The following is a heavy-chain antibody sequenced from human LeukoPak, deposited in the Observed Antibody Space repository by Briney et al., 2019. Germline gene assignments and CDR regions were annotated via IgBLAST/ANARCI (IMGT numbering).Heavy chain of an antibody. V-gene: IGHV3-48*04. J-gene: IGHJ4*02. Sequence: PGGSLRLSCAASGFTFSSYSMNWVRQAPGKGLEWVSYISSSSSTIYYADSVKGRFTISRDNAKNSLYLQMNSLRAEDTAVYYCARDQPSGYSGYDPLDYWGQGTLVTVSS. D-gene: IGHD5-12*01. CDR3: ARDQPSGYSGYDPLDY. CDR1: GFTFSSYS. CDR2: ISSSSSTI.